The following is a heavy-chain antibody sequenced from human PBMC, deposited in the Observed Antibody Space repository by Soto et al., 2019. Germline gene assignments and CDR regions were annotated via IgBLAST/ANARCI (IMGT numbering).Heavy chain of an antibody. J-gene: IGHJ6*03. CDR3: AREGTGRSWGYYYMDV. CDR1: GGSISSYY. D-gene: IGHD1-26*01. V-gene: IGHV4-59*12. Sequence: SETLSLTCTVSGGSISSYYWSWILQPPGKGLEWIGYIYYSGSTNYNPSLKSRVTISVDTSKNQFSLKLSSVTAADTAVYYCAREGTGRSWGYYYMDVWGKGTTVTVSS. CDR2: IYYSGST.